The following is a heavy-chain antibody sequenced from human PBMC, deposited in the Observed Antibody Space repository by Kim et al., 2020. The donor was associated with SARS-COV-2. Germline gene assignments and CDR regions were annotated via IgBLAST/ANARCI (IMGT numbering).Heavy chain of an antibody. D-gene: IGHD4-17*01. J-gene: IGHJ4*02. CDR1: GGSFSGYY. CDR3: AVMTTVTKQDY. CDR2: INHSGST. V-gene: IGHV4-34*01. Sequence: SETLSLTCAVYGGSFSGYYWSWIRQPPGKGLEWIGEINHSGSTNYNPSLKSRVTISVDTSKNQFSLKLSSVTAADTAVYYCAVMTTVTKQDYWGQGTLVTGSS.